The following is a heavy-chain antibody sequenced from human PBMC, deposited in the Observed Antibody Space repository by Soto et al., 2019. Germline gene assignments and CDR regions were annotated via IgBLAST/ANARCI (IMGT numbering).Heavy chain of an antibody. J-gene: IGHJ6*02. CDR1: GGTFSSYA. CDR3: ARIRRLGYCSGGSCYGGGRDYYYYGMDV. D-gene: IGHD2-15*01. CDR2: IIPIFGTA. V-gene: IGHV1-69*13. Sequence: SVKVSCKASGGTFSSYAISWVRQAPGQGLEWMGGIIPIFGTANYAQKFQGRVTITADESTSTAYMELSSLRSEDTAVYYCARIRRLGYCSGGSCYGGGRDYYYYGMDVWGQGTTVTVSS.